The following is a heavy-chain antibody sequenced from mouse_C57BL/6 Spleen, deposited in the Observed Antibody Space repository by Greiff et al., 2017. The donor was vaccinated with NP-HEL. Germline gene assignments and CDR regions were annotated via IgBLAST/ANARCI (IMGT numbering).Heavy chain of an antibody. V-gene: IGHV1-64*01. Sequence: VQLQQPGAELVKPGASVKLSCKASGYTFTSYWMHWVKQRPGQGLEWIGMIHPNSGSTNYNEKFKSKATLTVDKSSSTAYMQLSSLTSEDSAVYYCARRDYGSYAMDYWGQGTSVTVSS. CDR1: GYTFTSYW. CDR3: ARRDYGSYAMDY. J-gene: IGHJ4*01. D-gene: IGHD1-1*01. CDR2: IHPNSGST.